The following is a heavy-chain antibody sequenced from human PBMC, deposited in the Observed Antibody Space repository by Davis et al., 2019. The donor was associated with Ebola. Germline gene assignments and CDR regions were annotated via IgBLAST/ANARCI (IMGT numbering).Heavy chain of an antibody. CDR2: ISYDGSNK. D-gene: IGHD2-15*01. CDR3: AKLLDPLAFDI. J-gene: IGHJ3*02. CDR1: GFTFSSYG. V-gene: IGHV3-30*18. Sequence: GESLKISCAASGFTFSSYGMHWVRQAPGKGLEWVAVISYDGSNKYYADSVKGRFTISRDNSKNTLYLQMNSLRAEDTAVYYCAKLLDPLAFDIWGQGTMVTVSS.